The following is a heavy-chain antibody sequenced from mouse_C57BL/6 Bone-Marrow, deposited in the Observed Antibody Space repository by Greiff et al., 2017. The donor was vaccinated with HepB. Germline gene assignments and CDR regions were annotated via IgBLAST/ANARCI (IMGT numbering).Heavy chain of an antibody. CDR2: INPSTGGT. CDR1: GYSFTGYY. V-gene: IGHV1-42*01. J-gene: IGHJ2*01. Sequence: EVQLQQSGPELVKPGASVKISCKASGYSFTGYYMNWVKQSPEKSLEWIGEINPSTGGTTYNQKFKAKATLTVDKSSSTAYMQLKSLTSEDSAVYYCARFPYYYGRSGDYWGQGTTLTVSS. CDR3: ARFPYYYGRSGDY. D-gene: IGHD1-1*01.